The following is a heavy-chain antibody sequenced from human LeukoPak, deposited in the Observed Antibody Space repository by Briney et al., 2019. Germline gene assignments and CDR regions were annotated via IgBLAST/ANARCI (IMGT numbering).Heavy chain of an antibody. D-gene: IGHD6-19*01. CDR1: GFTFRRYG. Sequence: GGSLRLSCAASGFTFRRYGMSWVRQAPEKGLEWVSAISGSGGSTYYADSVKGRFTISRDNAKNSLYLQMNSLRVEDTAVYYCARDRYSSGWSDYWGQGTLVTVSS. V-gene: IGHV3-23*01. CDR3: ARDRYSSGWSDY. J-gene: IGHJ4*02. CDR2: ISGSGGST.